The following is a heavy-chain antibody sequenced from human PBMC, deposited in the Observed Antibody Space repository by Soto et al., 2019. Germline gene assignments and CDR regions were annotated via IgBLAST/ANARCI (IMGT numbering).Heavy chain of an antibody. CDR3: ARTYSGYVYYYYVMDV. D-gene: IGHD5-12*01. CDR1: GFTFSSYA. V-gene: IGHV3-23*01. CDR2: ISGSGGST. J-gene: IGHJ6*02. Sequence: GGSLRLSCAASGFTFSSYAMSWVRQAPGKGLECVAAISGSGGSTYYADSVKGRFTISRDNSKNTLYLQMNSLRAEDTAVYYCARTYSGYVYYYYVMDVWGRGTTVTVSS.